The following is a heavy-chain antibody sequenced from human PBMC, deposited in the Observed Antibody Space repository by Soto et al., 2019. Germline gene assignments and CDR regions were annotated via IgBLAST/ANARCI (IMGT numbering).Heavy chain of an antibody. D-gene: IGHD5-12*01. CDR3: ARVFKRGSSGYDKLSY. V-gene: IGHV4-61*01. Sequence: PSETLSLTCTVSCGSVSSGSYYWSWIRQPPGKGLEWIGYIYYSGSTNYNPSLKSRVTISVDTSKNQFSLKLTSVTAADTAVYYCARVFKRGSSGYDKLSYRGQGKLVTVS. J-gene: IGHJ1*01. CDR1: CGSVSSGSYY. CDR2: IYYSGST.